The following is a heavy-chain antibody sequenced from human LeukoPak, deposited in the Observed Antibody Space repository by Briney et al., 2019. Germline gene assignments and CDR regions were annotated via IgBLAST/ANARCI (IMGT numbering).Heavy chain of an antibody. Sequence: ASVKVSCKASGYTFTGYYMHWVRQAPGQGLEWMGWINPNSGGTNYAQKFQGRVTMTRDTSISTAYMELSRLRSDDTAVYFCARVDILTGYYFFDYWGQGTLVTVSS. J-gene: IGHJ4*02. V-gene: IGHV1-2*02. D-gene: IGHD3-9*01. CDR2: INPNSGGT. CDR3: ARVDILTGYYFFDY. CDR1: GYTFTGYY.